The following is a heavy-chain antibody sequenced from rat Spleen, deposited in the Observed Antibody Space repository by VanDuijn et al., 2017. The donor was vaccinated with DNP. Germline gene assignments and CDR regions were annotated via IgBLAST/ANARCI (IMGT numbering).Heavy chain of an antibody. D-gene: IGHD1-12*01. CDR2: IRNKANGYTT. CDR3: ARWITSAHLDY. Sequence: EVQLVESGGGLVQPGRSLKLSCAASGFTFSNSGMHWIRQPAGKAPEWLGFIRNKANGYTTDYNPSVRGRFTISRDDTQNMLYLQMNTLRPEDTATYYCARWITSAHLDYWGQGVMVTVSS. CDR1: GFTFSNSG. V-gene: IGHV7-7*01. J-gene: IGHJ2*01.